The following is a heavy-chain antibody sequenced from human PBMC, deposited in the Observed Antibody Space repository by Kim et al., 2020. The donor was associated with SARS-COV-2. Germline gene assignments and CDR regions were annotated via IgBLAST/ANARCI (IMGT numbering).Heavy chain of an antibody. Sequence: DNPSLKRRSTISVDTSKNQFSLKLSSVTAADTAVYYCARSVTMMYYFDYWGQGTLVTVSS. J-gene: IGHJ4*02. D-gene: IGHD3-22*01. V-gene: IGHV4-34*01. CDR3: ARSVTMMYYFDY.